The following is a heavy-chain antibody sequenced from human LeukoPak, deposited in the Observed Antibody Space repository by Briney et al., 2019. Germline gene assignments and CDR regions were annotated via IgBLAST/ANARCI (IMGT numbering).Heavy chain of an antibody. Sequence: GGSLRLSCAASGFTFSNCAMSWVRQAPGKGLQWVSAISGGGAGIYYADSVKGRFTISRDNSKNTLYLQMNSLRAEDTAVYFCARDGFDYYDSSGFSYFDCWGQGTLVTVSS. J-gene: IGHJ4*02. CDR1: GFTFSNCA. CDR3: ARDGFDYYDSSGFSYFDC. D-gene: IGHD3-22*01. V-gene: IGHV3-23*01. CDR2: ISGGGAGI.